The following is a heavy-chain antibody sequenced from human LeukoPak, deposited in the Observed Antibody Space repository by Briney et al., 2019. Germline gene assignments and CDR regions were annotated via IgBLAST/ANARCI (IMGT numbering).Heavy chain of an antibody. CDR2: ISYSDDTI. D-gene: IGHD6-6*01. Sequence: PGGSLRLSCAVSGFSFSDFYMSWIRQAPGKGLEWIAYISYSDDTIYYADSVKGRSAISRDNAKNSLYLQMTSLRAEGTAMYYCAREYSGSSDYYYYMDVWGKGTTVTISS. CDR1: GFSFSDFY. J-gene: IGHJ6*03. CDR3: AREYSGSSDYYYYMDV. V-gene: IGHV3-11*04.